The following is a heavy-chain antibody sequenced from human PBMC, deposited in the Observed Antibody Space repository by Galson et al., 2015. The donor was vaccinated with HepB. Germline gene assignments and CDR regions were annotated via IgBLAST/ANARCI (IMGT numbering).Heavy chain of an antibody. CDR3: ARHAYDSGGYYPIGYFDY. CDR2: IYYSGST. Sequence: ETLSLTCTVSGGSISSYYWSWIRQPPGKGLEWIGYIYYSGSTNYNPSLKSRVTISVDTSKNQFSLKLSSVTAADTAVYYCARHAYDSGGYYPIGYFDYWGQGTLVTVSS. J-gene: IGHJ4*01. CDR1: GGSISSYY. D-gene: IGHD3-22*01. V-gene: IGHV4-59*08.